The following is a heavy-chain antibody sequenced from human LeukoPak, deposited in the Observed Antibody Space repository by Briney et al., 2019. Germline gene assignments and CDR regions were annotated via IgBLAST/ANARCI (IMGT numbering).Heavy chain of an antibody. J-gene: IGHJ5*02. V-gene: IGHV4-59*08. CDR2: IYYSGST. Sequence: KPSETLSLTCTVSGGSISSYYWSWIRQPPGKGLEWIGYIYYSGSTNYNPSLKSRVTISVDTSKNQFSLKLSSVTAADTAVYYCARRLARGGWFDPWGQGTLVTVSS. D-gene: IGHD2-21*01. CDR1: GGSISSYY. CDR3: ARRLARGGWFDP.